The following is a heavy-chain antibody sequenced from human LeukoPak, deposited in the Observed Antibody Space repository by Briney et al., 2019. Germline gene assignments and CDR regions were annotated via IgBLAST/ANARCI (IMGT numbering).Heavy chain of an antibody. V-gene: IGHV1-46*01. J-gene: IGHJ4*02. D-gene: IGHD3-22*01. CDR3: ARSSGDSSGYYYYDY. Sequence: GASVKVSCKASGYTFTNYYMHWVRQAPGQGLEWMGIINPSGGSTSYAQKFQGRVTMTRDMSTSTVYMELSSLRSEDTAVYYCARSSGDSSGYYYYDYWGQGTLVTVSS. CDR2: INPSGGST. CDR1: GYTFTNYY.